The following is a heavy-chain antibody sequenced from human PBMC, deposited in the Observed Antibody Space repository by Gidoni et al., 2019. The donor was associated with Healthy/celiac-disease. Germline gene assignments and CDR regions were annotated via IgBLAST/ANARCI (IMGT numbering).Heavy chain of an antibody. CDR3: AKSSEGSGKLRPFDY. V-gene: IGHV3-23*01. D-gene: IGHD3-10*01. J-gene: IGHJ4*02. Sequence: EVQLLESGGGLVQPGGSLRLSCAASGFTFSSYAMSWVRQATGKGLEWVSAISGSGGSTYYADSVKGRFTISRDNSKNTLYLQMNSLRAEDTAVYYCAKSSEGSGKLRPFDYWGQGTLVTVSS. CDR1: GFTFSSYA. CDR2: ISGSGGST.